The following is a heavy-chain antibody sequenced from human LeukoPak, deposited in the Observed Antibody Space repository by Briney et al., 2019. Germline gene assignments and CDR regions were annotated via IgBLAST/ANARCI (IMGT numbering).Heavy chain of an antibody. CDR1: GFTFSNYA. V-gene: IGHV3-23*01. CDR3: AKKSVADIPPLH. CDR2: ITGSGGST. Sequence: PGGSLRLSCAASGFTFSNYAMSWVRQTPGKGLEWVSGITGSGGSTYYADSVKGRFTISGDNSRNTLYLQMNSLRAEDTALYYCAKKSVADIPPLHWGQGTLVTVSS. D-gene: IGHD6-19*01. J-gene: IGHJ4*02.